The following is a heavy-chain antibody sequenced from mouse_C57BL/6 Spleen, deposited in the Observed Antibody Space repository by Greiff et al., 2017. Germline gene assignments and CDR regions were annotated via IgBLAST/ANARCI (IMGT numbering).Heavy chain of an antibody. V-gene: IGHV5-17*01. CDR2: ISSGSSTI. CDR3: AKELWFAY. Sequence: EVQLQQSGGGLVKPGGSLKLSCAASGFTFSDYGMHWVRQAPEKGLEWVAYISSGSSTIYYADTVKGRFTISRDNAKNTLFLQMTSLRSEDTAMYYCAKELWFAYWGQGTLVTVSA. CDR1: GFTFSDYG. J-gene: IGHJ3*01.